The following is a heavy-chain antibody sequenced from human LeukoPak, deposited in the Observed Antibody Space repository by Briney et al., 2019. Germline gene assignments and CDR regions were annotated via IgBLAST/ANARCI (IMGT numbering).Heavy chain of an antibody. J-gene: IGHJ6*03. CDR2: IRYDGSNE. V-gene: IGHV3-30*02. CDR3: AKDRCSNGIGCYYYYMDV. Sequence: PGGSLRLSCAASGFTFSNYGMHWVRQAPGKGLEWVGFIRYDGSNEYYADSVKGRFSISRDSSKNILYLQMNSLRAEDTTIYYCAKDRCSNGIGCYYYYMDVWGKGTTVTISS. CDR1: GFTFSNYG. D-gene: IGHD2-8*01.